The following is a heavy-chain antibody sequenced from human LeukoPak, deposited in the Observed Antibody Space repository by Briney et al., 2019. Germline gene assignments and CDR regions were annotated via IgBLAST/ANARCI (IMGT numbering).Heavy chain of an antibody. Sequence: GESLKISCKGSGYSFTSYWIGWVRQMPGKGLEWMGIIYPDDSDTRYSPSFQGQVTISADKSISTAYLQWSSLKASDTAMYYCARPSAIGGNYYYGMDVWGQGTTVTVSS. V-gene: IGHV5-51*01. CDR3: ARPSAIGGNYYYGMDV. CDR1: GYSFTSYW. CDR2: IYPDDSDT. J-gene: IGHJ6*02. D-gene: IGHD1-26*01.